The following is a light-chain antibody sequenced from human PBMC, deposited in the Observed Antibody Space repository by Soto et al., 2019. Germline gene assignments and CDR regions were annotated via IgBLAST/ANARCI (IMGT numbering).Light chain of an antibody. CDR1: QSVRSNY. V-gene: IGKV3-20*01. CDR3: QQYGSSPQVT. J-gene: IGKJ5*01. Sequence: EIVLTQSPGTLSLSPGDGATLSCRASQSVRSNYLAWYQHRPGQAPRLLIYAASRRATGIPDRFSGGGSGTDFTLTISRLEPEDFAVYYCQQYGSSPQVTFGQGTRLEIK. CDR2: AAS.